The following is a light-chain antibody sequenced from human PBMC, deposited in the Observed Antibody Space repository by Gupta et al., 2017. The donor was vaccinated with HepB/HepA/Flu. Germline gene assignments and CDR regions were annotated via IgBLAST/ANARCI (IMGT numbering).Light chain of an antibody. CDR3: QQEGSSPRT. Sequence: EIVLTQSPGTLSLSPGERATLSCRASQSVTRSYLAWYQQKPGQAPRLLIYGASSRATGLPDRFSGSGSGTEFTLTISRLEPEDFAVYYCQQEGSSPRTFGQGTKVEIK. CDR2: GAS. V-gene: IGKV3-20*01. J-gene: IGKJ1*01. CDR1: QSVTRSY.